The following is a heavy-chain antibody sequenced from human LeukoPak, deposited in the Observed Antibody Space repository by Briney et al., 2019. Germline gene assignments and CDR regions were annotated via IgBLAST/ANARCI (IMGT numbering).Heavy chain of an antibody. V-gene: IGHV3-74*01. CDR3: AREVFEGQRQSDAFDV. Sequence: GGSLRLSCAASGFTFSTHWMHWVRQAPGEGLVWVSRVNGPGDWTHYADSVRGRFIISRDNAENTISLQMNNLRAEDTAVYFCAREVFEGQRQSDAFDVWGQGTMVTVSS. CDR2: VNGPGDWT. CDR1: GFTFSTHW. D-gene: IGHD6-25*01. J-gene: IGHJ3*01.